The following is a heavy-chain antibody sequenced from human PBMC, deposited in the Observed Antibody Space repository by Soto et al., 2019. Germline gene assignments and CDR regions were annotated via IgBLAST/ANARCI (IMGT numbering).Heavy chain of an antibody. CDR3: AMDHRLYSSPPGY. V-gene: IGHV3-30*03. CDR1: GITFSNYD. Sequence: QVQLVESGGGVVQPGRSLRVSCAASGITFSNYDLHWVRQAPGKGLEWVAFISWDGSAKYFADSVKGRFTISRDNSKNTLYLQMNSLRAEDTAVYYCAMDHRLYSSPPGYWGQGTLVTVSS. J-gene: IGHJ4*02. D-gene: IGHD6-13*01. CDR2: ISWDGSAK.